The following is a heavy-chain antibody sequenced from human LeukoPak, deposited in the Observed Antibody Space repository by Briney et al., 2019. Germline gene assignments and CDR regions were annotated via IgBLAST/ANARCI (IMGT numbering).Heavy chain of an antibody. V-gene: IGHV1-18*01. CDR1: GYTFTSYG. CDR2: ISAYNGNT. J-gene: IGHJ4*02. D-gene: IGHD3-22*01. Sequence: ASVKVSCKASGYTFTSYGINWVRQAPGQGLEWMGWISAYNGNTNYAQKLQGRVTMTTDTSTSTAYMELRSLRSDDTAVYYCARDLTYDSSGYYSDWGQGTLVTVSS. CDR3: ARDLTYDSSGYYSD.